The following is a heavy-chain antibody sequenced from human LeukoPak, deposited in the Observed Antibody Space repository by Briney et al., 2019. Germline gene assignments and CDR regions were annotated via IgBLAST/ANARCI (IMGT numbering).Heavy chain of an antibody. Sequence: SETLSLTCTVSGDSISSSSYYWGWIRQPPGKGLEWIGSIYYSGSTYYNPSLKSRVTISVDTSKNQFSLKLSSVTAADTAVYYCARESCSAVAFDYWGQGTLVTVSS. CDR1: GDSISSSSYY. CDR3: ARESCSAVAFDY. D-gene: IGHD2-15*01. V-gene: IGHV4-39*07. CDR2: IYYSGST. J-gene: IGHJ4*02.